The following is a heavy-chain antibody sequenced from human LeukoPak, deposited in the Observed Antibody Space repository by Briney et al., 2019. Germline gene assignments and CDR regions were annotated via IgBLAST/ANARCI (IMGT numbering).Heavy chain of an antibody. CDR1: GFTFSSYG. CDR3: AKAPPGIAVAGTEYFQH. CDR2: IRYDGSNK. Sequence: GGSLRLSCAASGFTFSSYGMHWVRQAPGKGLEWVAFIRYDGSNKYYADSVKGRFTISRDNSKNTLYLQMNSLRAEDTAVYYCAKAPPGIAVAGTEYFQHWGQGTLVTVSS. V-gene: IGHV3-30*02. D-gene: IGHD6-19*01. J-gene: IGHJ1*01.